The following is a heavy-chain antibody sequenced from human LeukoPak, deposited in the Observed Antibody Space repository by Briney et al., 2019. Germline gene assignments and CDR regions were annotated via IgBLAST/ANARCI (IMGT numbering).Heavy chain of an antibody. CDR2: ISSNGGST. V-gene: IGHV3-64*01. Sequence: GGSLRLSCAASGFTFSSYAMHWVRQAPGKGLEYVSAISSNGGSTYYANSVKGRFTISRDNSKNTLYLQMGSLRAEDMAVYYCARGALAVAGTGRTIYYYYGMDVWGQGTTVTVSS. CDR1: GFTFSSYA. D-gene: IGHD6-19*01. CDR3: ARGALAVAGTGRTIYYYYGMDV. J-gene: IGHJ6*02.